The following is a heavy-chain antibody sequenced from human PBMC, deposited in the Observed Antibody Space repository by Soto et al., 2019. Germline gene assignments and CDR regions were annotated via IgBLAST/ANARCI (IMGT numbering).Heavy chain of an antibody. J-gene: IGHJ4*02. CDR2: INSDGST. CDR1: GFFVNRPY. V-gene: IGHV3-53*01. Sequence: EVQLVESGGGLIPPGGSLRPPCAALGFFVNRPYMTWVRQAPGKGLEWPSMINSDGSTLYAESVKGRFTISRDNSKNRLDLQMNSLRAEDTAMYYCARSGYSFAWGYWGQGTLVIVTS. D-gene: IGHD5-18*01. CDR3: ARSGYSFAWGY.